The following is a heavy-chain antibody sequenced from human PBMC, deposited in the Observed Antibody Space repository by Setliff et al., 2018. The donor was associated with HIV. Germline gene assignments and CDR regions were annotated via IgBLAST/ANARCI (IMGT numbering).Heavy chain of an antibody. CDR1: GGSISNKTHY. V-gene: IGHV4-39*02. J-gene: IGHJ4*02. D-gene: IGHD3-16*02. Sequence: SETLSLTCTVPGGSISNKTHYWGWIRQPPGKGLEWIGSVYYSGTTYYNPSLKSRVTISMDTSKNHFSLKVNSVTAADTAVYYCARLGYSVDLRRLDYWGQGAQVTVSS. CDR2: VYYSGTT. CDR3: ARLGYSVDLRRLDY.